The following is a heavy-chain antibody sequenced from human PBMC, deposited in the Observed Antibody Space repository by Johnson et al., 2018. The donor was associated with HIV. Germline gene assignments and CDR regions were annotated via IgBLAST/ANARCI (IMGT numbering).Heavy chain of an antibody. D-gene: IGHD6-13*01. Sequence: VQLVESGGGVVQPGRSLRLSCAASGFTFSSYWMHWVRQAPGKGLVWVSRINSDGSSTRYADSVKGRFTISRDNAKNTLYLQLNGLRAEETAVYYCARVGSSWGRDAFDIWGQGTMVTVSS. CDR2: INSDGSST. CDR1: GFTFSSYW. J-gene: IGHJ3*02. CDR3: ARVGSSWGRDAFDI. V-gene: IGHV3-74*02.